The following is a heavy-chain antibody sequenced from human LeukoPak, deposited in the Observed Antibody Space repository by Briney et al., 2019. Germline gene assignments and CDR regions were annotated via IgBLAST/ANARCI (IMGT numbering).Heavy chain of an antibody. J-gene: IGHJ5*02. CDR2: INPSGGST. CDR1: GYTFTSYY. D-gene: IGHD2-15*01. CDR3: ARDRQPVVAAATNWFDP. Sequence: ASVKVSCKASGYTFTSYYMHWVRQAPGQGLEWMGIINPSGGSTSYAQKFQGRVTMTRDTSTSTVYMELSSLRSEDTAMYYCARDRQPVVAAATNWFDPWGQGTLVTVSS. V-gene: IGHV1-46*01.